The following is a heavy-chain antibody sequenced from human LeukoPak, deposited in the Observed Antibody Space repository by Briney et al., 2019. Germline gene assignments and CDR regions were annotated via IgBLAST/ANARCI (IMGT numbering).Heavy chain of an antibody. CDR1: GFTFSSYG. CDR3: AKISRRRFGELLYPSDYFDY. D-gene: IGHD3-10*01. CDR2: ISYDGSNK. Sequence: PGGSLRLSCAASGFTFSSYGMHWVRQAPGKGLEWVAVISYDGSNKYYADSVKGRFTISRDNSKSTLYLQMNSLRAEDTAVYYCAKISRRRFGELLYPSDYFDYWGQGTLVTVSS. J-gene: IGHJ4*02. V-gene: IGHV3-30*18.